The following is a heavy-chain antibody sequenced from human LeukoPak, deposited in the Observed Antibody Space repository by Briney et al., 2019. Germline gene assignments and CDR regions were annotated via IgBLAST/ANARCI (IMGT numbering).Heavy chain of an antibody. Sequence: GGSLRLSCAASGFTFDDYGMSWVRQAPGKGLEWVSGINWNGGSTGYADSVKGRFTISRDNAKNSLYLQMNSLRAEDTAVYYCTRVEETATTAAIIRKYSYYYYYMDVWGKGNTVTVSS. V-gene: IGHV3-20*04. CDR1: GFTFDDYG. CDR3: TRVEETATTAAIIRKYSYYYYYMDV. CDR2: INWNGGST. J-gene: IGHJ6*03. D-gene: IGHD4-11*01.